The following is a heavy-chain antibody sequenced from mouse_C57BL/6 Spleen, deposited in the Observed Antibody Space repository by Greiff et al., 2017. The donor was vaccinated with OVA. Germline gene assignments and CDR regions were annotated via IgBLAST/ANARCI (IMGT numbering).Heavy chain of an antibody. Sequence: EVQLQQSGPELVKPGASVKMSCKASGYTFTDYNMHWVKQSHGKSLEWIGYINPNNGGTSYNQKFKGKATLTVNKSSSTAYMELRSLTSEDSAVYYCARRYYGSSYVLYAMDYWGQGTSVTVSS. D-gene: IGHD1-1*01. CDR1: GYTFTDYN. CDR2: INPNNGGT. CDR3: ARRYYGSSYVLYAMDY. J-gene: IGHJ4*01. V-gene: IGHV1-22*01.